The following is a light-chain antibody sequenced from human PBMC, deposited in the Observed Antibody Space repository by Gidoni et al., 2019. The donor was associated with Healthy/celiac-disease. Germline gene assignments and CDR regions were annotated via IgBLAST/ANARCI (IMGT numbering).Light chain of an antibody. J-gene: IGKJ2*01. CDR3: QQYGSSLPST. V-gene: IGKV3-20*01. CDR2: GAS. CDR1: QSVSSSY. Sequence: EMVLTQSQGTLSLSPGERATLSCRASQSVSSSYLAWYQQKPGQAPRLLIYGASSRATGIPDRFSGSGSGTDFTLTISRLEPEDFAVYYCQQYGSSLPSTFGQGTKLEIK.